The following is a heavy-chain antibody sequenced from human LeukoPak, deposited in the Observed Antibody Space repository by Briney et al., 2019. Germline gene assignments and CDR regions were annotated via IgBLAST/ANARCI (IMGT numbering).Heavy chain of an antibody. CDR1: GYTFTGYY. CDR2: INPNSDGT. CDR3: AREFRSGIAAAGSYYFDY. D-gene: IGHD6-13*01. Sequence: GASVKVSCKASGYTFTGYYMHWVRQAPGQGLEWMGWINPNSDGTNYAQKFQGRVTMTRDTSISTAYMELSRLRSDDTAVYYCAREFRSGIAAAGSYYFDYWGQGTLVTVSS. J-gene: IGHJ4*02. V-gene: IGHV1-2*02.